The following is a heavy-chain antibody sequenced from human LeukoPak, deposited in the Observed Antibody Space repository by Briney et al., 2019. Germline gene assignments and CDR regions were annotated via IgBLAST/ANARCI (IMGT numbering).Heavy chain of an antibody. Sequence: PGGSLRLSCAASGFTLSSYAMSWVRQAPGKGLEWVSAISGSGGSTYYADSVKGRFTISRDNSKNTLYLQMNSLRAEDTAVYYCAKDQGRYYDSTFDYWGQGTLVTVSS. J-gene: IGHJ4*02. V-gene: IGHV3-23*01. CDR2: ISGSGGST. CDR1: GFTLSSYA. D-gene: IGHD3-22*01. CDR3: AKDQGRYYDSTFDY.